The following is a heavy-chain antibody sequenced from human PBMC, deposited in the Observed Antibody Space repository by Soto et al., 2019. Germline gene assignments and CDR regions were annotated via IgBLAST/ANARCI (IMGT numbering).Heavy chain of an antibody. D-gene: IGHD1-26*01. Sequence: SRTLSLTCAISGDSVSSSSVTWNWIRQSPSRGLEWLGRTYYRSKWYNDYAESVKSRITSNPDTSKNQFSLHLNSVTPEDTAVYYCVRLIGNSWLDFWGQGPLVTVSS. J-gene: IGHJ5*01. CDR3: VRLIGNSWLDF. CDR2: TYYRSKWYN. CDR1: GDSVSSSSVT. V-gene: IGHV6-1*01.